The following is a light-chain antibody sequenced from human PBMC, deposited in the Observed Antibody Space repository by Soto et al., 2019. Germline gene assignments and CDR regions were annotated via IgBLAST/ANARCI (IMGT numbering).Light chain of an antibody. CDR3: QQSYSTPLT. J-gene: IGKJ1*01. V-gene: IGKV1-39*01. CDR1: QSISNH. Sequence: DIPLTQSPSSLSASVEDRVIISCRASQSISNHLNWYQQKPGKAPKLLIYAASSLQSGVPSRFSGSGSGTDFTLTISSLQPEDFATYYCQQSYSTPLTVGQGTKVDIK. CDR2: AAS.